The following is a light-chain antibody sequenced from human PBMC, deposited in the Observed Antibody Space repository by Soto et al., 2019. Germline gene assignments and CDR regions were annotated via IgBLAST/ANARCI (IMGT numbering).Light chain of an antibody. J-gene: IGLJ1*01. V-gene: IGLV2-8*01. CDR1: SSDVGGYNY. Sequence: ALAQPPSTSGSPGQSVTISCTGTSSDVGGYNYVSWYQQHPGKAPKLMIYEVSKRPSGVPDRFSGSKSGNTASLTVSGLQAEDEADYYCSSYAGSNSYVFGTGTKVTVL. CDR2: EVS. CDR3: SSYAGSNSYV.